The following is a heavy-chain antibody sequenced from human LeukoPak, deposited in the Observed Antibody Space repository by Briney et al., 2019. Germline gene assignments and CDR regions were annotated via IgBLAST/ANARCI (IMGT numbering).Heavy chain of an antibody. J-gene: IGHJ5*02. V-gene: IGHV4-38-2*02. CDR3: ARVDYDSSGYYYSS. Sequence: SETLSLTCTVSGYSISSGYYWGWIRQPPGKGLEWIGSIYHSGSTYYNPSLKSRVTISVDTSKNQFSLKPSSVTAADTAVYSCARVDYDSSGYYYSSWGQGTLVTVSS. D-gene: IGHD3-22*01. CDR1: GYSISSGYY. CDR2: IYHSGST.